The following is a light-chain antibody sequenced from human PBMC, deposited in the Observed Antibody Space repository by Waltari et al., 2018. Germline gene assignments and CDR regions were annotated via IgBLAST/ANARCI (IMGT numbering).Light chain of an antibody. CDR2: NSH. Sequence: QSVLTQPPSASETPGQRVTISCSGGSSNIGINTVNWYQHLPGTAPKLLLFNSHQRPSGVPDRFSGSKSGTSASLAISGLQSEDEADYYCAAWDDSLNGWVFGGGTKLTVL. CDR3: AAWDDSLNGWV. CDR1: SSNIGINT. V-gene: IGLV1-44*01. J-gene: IGLJ3*02.